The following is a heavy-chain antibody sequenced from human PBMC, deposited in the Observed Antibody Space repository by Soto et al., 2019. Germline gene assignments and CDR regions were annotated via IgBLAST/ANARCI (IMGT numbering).Heavy chain of an antibody. V-gene: IGHV1-18*01. Sequence: QVQLVQSGAEVKKPGASVKVSCKASGYTFTSYGISWVRQAPGQGLEWMGWISAYNGNTTYAQKLQGRVTMTTDTSTSPAHMELRSLGSDDTAGHYCAIAAAGSLYYDYGMDVWGQGTTGTVSS. CDR3: AIAAAGSLYYDYGMDV. J-gene: IGHJ6*02. CDR2: ISAYNGNT. CDR1: GYTFTSYG. D-gene: IGHD6-13*01.